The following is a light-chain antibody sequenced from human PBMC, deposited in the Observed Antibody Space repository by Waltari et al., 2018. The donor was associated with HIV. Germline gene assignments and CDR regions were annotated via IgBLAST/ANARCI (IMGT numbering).Light chain of an antibody. Sequence: DVLMTQSPLSLTVTDGQSASVSCKPNQRLEFTDGKTYLFWFQQRPGQSPRRLFSKVSHRDTGVPARFSGSGSATDFTLKISGVQAEDVAMYFCMQLRIWPYTLGQGTKLEIK. V-gene: IGKV2-30*01. J-gene: IGKJ2*01. CDR1: QRLEFTDGKTY. CDR3: MQLRIWPYT. CDR2: KVS.